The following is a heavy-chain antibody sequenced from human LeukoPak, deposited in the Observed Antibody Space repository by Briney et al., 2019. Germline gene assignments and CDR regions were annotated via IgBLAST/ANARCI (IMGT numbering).Heavy chain of an antibody. CDR3: ARDGYNYDYNWFDP. CDR1: GYTFTGYY. J-gene: IGHJ5*02. CDR2: INPNSGGT. V-gene: IGHV1-2*02. Sequence: ASVKVSCKASGYTFTGYYMHWVRQAPGQGLEWMGWINPNSGGTNYAQKFQGRVTMTRDTSISTAYMELSRLRSDDTAVYYCARDGYNYDYNWFDPWGQGTLVTVSS. D-gene: IGHD5-24*01.